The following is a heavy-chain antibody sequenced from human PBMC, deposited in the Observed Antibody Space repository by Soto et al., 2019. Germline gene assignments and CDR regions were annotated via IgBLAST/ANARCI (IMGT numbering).Heavy chain of an antibody. CDR1: GYSFTSYW. J-gene: IGHJ5*02. Sequence: GESLKISCKGSGYSFTSYWISWVRQMPGKGLEWMGRIDPSDSYTNYSPSFQGHVTISADKSISTAYLQWSSLKASDTAMYYCARHSGRYCTNGVCSNWFDPWGQGTQVTVSS. V-gene: IGHV5-10-1*01. CDR3: ARHSGRYCTNGVCSNWFDP. D-gene: IGHD2-8*01. CDR2: IDPSDSYT.